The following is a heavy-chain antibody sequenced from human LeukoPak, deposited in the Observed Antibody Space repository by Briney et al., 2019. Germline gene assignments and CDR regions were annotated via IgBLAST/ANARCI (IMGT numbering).Heavy chain of an antibody. CDR2: ISYDGSNK. V-gene: IGHV3-30*03. D-gene: IGHD1-26*01. CDR1: GFTFSSYG. J-gene: IGHJ4*02. Sequence: PGGSLRLSCAASGFTFSSYGMHWVRQAPGKGLEWVAVISYDGSNKYYAHSVKGRFTISRDNAKNSLYLQMNSLRAGDTAVYYCATSGVGATTPPFDYWGQGTLVTVSS. CDR3: ATSGVGATTPPFDY.